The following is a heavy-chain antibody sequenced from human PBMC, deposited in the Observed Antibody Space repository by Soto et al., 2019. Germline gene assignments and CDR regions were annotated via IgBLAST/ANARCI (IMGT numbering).Heavy chain of an antibody. CDR2: VNSDGSST. D-gene: IGHD2-15*01. CDR1: GFTFSNYW. V-gene: IGHV3-74*01. CDR3: AREIFY. Sequence: EVQLVESGGGLIQPGVSLRLSCAASGFTFSNYWMHWVRQAPGKGLVWVSRVNSDGSSTSYADSVKGRFSISRDNAKNPLYLQMNSLRAEDTAVYYCAREIFYWGQGTLVTVSS. J-gene: IGHJ4*02.